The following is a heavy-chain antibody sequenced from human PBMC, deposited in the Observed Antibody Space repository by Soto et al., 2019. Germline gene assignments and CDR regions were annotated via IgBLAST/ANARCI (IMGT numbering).Heavy chain of an antibody. CDR1: GFTFSSYG. CDR2: IWYDGSNN. CDR3: AREVTIYGMDV. Sequence: GGSLRLSCAASGFTFSSYGMHWVRQAPGKGLEWVAVIWYDGSNNYYADSVKGRFTISRDNSKNTLYLQMNSLRAEDTAVYYCAREVTIYGMDVWGQGTTVTVSS. J-gene: IGHJ6*02. D-gene: IGHD4-4*01. V-gene: IGHV3-33*01.